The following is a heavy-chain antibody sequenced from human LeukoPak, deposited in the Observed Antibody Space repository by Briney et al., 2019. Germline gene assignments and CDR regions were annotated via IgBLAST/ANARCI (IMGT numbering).Heavy chain of an antibody. V-gene: IGHV3-33*01. CDR3: TRYNNDHFDY. CDR1: GFTFGGYG. D-gene: IGHD1-14*01. CDR2: IAYDGSRA. J-gene: IGHJ4*02. Sequence: GGSLRLSCAGPGFTFGGYGMHWFRQTPGKGLKWVAVIAYDGSRAFYADSVKGRFTISRDNSKNTMSVQMDDLRAEDTAVYYCTRYNNDHFDYWGQGTLVTVSS.